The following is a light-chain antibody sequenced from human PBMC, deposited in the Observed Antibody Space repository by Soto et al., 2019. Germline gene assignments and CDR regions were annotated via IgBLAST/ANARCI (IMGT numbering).Light chain of an antibody. J-gene: IGKJ4*01. CDR2: AAS. V-gene: IGKV1-6*01. Sequence: AIQMTQSPSSLSASVGDRVTLTCRASQDIRDKLGWYQQKPGKAPRFLIYAASSLQRGVPSRFSGSGSGTDFTLTISSLQPEDSATYYCLQDYSYPLTFGGGTKVEIK. CDR3: LQDYSYPLT. CDR1: QDIRDK.